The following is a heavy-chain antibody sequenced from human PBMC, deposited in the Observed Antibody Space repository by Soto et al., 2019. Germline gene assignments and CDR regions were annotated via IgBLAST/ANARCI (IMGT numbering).Heavy chain of an antibody. CDR2: IYHSGTT. Sequence: QVQLQESGPGLVKPSGTLSLTCVVSGASISSNNWWSWVRQPPGKGLEWIEEIYHSGTTSYNPSLKSRVPMSVDKSKNQFSLKVTSVTAADTAVYFCAKDGSGHPYYSDNWGQGTLVTVSS. J-gene: IGHJ4*02. V-gene: IGHV4-4*02. D-gene: IGHD2-15*01. CDR3: AKDGSGHPYYSDN. CDR1: GASISSNNW.